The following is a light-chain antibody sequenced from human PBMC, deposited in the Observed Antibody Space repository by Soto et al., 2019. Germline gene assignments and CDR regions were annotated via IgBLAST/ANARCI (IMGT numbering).Light chain of an antibody. Sequence: EIVLTQAPATLSLSPGERATLSCRASQTIGNYIAWYQQKPGQAPRLLVYDVFNRATGIPARFSGSGSGADFTLTISSLEPEDFAVYYCLQRADWPWTFGQGTKVEVK. CDR2: DVF. CDR1: QTIGNY. V-gene: IGKV3-11*01. CDR3: LQRADWPWT. J-gene: IGKJ1*01.